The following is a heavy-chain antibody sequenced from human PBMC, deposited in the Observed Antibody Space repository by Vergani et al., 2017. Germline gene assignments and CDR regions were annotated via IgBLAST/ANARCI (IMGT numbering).Heavy chain of an antibody. CDR2: IWYDGSNK. D-gene: IGHD3-10*01. J-gene: IGHJ6*02. CDR3: ANPSGINLMDV. CDR1: GFTFSSHG. V-gene: IGHV3-33*06. Sequence: QVQLVESEGGVVQPGRSLTLSCVASGFTFSSHGMHWVRQAPGKGLEWVAVIWYDGSNKYYGDSVKGRFTISRDNSKNTLYLQMNSLRAEDTAVYYCANPSGINLMDVWGQGTTVTVSS.